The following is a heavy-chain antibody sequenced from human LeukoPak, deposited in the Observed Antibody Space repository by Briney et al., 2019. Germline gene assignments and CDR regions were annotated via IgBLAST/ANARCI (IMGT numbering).Heavy chain of an antibody. CDR3: AKASPRYFDWLNYFDY. CDR2: ISGSGGGT. J-gene: IGHJ4*02. D-gene: IGHD3-9*01. Sequence: GGSLRLSCAPSGFTFSSYAMSWVRQAPGKGVEWVSAISGSGGGTYYADSVRGGLTISRDNSKNTLYLQMNSLRAENTAVYYCAKASPRYFDWLNYFDYWGQGTLVTVSS. CDR1: GFTFSSYA. V-gene: IGHV3-23*01.